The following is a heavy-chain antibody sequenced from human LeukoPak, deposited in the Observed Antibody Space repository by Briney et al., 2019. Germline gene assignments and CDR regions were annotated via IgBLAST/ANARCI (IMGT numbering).Heavy chain of an antibody. CDR3: TTASRLGYFDH. J-gene: IGHJ4*02. D-gene: IGHD3-16*01. CDR2: IKTKTDGGTT. V-gene: IGHV3-15*01. Sequence: GGSLRLSCAASGFTFINSWMSWVRQAPGKGLEWVGRIKTKTDGGTTDYAAPVKGRFTISREDSGNTLYLQMNSLNNEDTSVYYCTTASRLGYFDHWGQGTLVTVSS. CDR1: GFTFINSW.